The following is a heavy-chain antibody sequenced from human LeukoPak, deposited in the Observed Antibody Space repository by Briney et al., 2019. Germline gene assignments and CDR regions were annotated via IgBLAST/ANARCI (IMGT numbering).Heavy chain of an antibody. D-gene: IGHD3-10*02. CDR2: IRGKPNSFAT. CDR1: GFTFSGSA. Sequence: GGSLRLSCAASGFTFSGSAMHWVRQAPGKGLEWVGRIRGKPNSFATVYAASVKGRFTISRDDSDNTAYLQMNSLRVEDTAIYYCTRGMLRQPPDYWGQGMLVTVSS. V-gene: IGHV3-73*01. J-gene: IGHJ4*02. CDR3: TRGMLRQPPDY.